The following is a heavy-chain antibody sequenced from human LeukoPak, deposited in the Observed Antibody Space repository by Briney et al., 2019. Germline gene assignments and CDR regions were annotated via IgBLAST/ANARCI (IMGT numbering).Heavy chain of an antibody. J-gene: IGHJ4*02. D-gene: IGHD6-19*01. Sequence: GGSLGLSCLASEFTFSSHAMNWVRQAPGKGLEWVSSISGGGESTYYADSVKGRFTVSRDNSKNTLYLQMNSLRAEDTAVYYCAKVIGVAGGDFDYWGQGTLVTVSS. CDR1: EFTFSSHA. CDR3: AKVIGVAGGDFDY. CDR2: ISGGGEST. V-gene: IGHV3-23*01.